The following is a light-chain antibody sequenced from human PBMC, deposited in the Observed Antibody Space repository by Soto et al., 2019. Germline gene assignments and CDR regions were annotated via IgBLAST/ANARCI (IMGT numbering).Light chain of an antibody. J-gene: IGLJ1*01. CDR3: SSYSSSGTLV. CDR1: SSYVGTYNY. Sequence: QSALTQPASVSGSPGQSITISCTGTSSYVGTYNYVSWYQQHPGKAPKLMIYDVRSRPSGVSDRFSGSKSGNTASLTISGLQAEDEADYYCSSYSSSGTLVFGTGTKVTVL. CDR2: DVR. V-gene: IGLV2-14*03.